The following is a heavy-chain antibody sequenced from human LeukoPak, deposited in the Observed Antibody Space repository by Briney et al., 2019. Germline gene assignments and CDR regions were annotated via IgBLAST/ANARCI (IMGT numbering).Heavy chain of an antibody. J-gene: IGHJ5*02. V-gene: IGHV5-51*01. CDR2: IYPADSDI. CDR3: ARPRHYDILTGYYAWFDP. D-gene: IGHD3-9*01. CDR1: GYNFLIYW. Sequence: GESLKISCQGSGYNFLIYWIGWVRQMPGKGLEWMGIIYPADSDIRYSPSFEGQVTISADKSINTAYLQWSSLKASDTAMYYCARPRHYDILTGYYAWFDPWGQGTLVTVSS.